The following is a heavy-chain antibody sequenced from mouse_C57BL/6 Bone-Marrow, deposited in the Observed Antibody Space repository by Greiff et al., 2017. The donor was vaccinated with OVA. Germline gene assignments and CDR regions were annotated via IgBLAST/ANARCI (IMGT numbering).Heavy chain of an antibody. V-gene: IGHV1-69*01. D-gene: IGHD2-5*01. CDR3: ARRRSNYDAMDY. CDR1: GYTFTSYW. CDR2: IDPSDSYT. Sequence: QVQLQQSGAELVMPGASVKLSCKASGYTFTSYWMHWVKQRPGQGLEWIGEIDPSDSYTNYNQKFKGKSTLTVDKSSSTAYMQLSSLTSEDSAVYYCARRRSNYDAMDYWGQGTSVTVSS. J-gene: IGHJ4*01.